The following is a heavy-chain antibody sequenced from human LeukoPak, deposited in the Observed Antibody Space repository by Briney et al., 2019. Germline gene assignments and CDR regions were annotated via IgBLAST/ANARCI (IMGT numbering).Heavy chain of an antibody. CDR1: GYTFTSYD. V-gene: IGHV1-8*01. J-gene: IGHJ4*02. Sequence: ASVKVSCRASGYTFTSYDINWVRQATGQGLEWMGWMNPNSGNTGYAQKFQGRVTMTRNTSISTAYMELSSLRSEDTAVYCCARGGYDSSGYYFPDYWGQGTLVTVSS. CDR2: MNPNSGNT. CDR3: ARGGYDSSGYYFPDY. D-gene: IGHD3-22*01.